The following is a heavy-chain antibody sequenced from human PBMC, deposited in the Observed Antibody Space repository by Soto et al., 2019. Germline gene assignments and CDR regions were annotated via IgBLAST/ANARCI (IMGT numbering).Heavy chain of an antibody. CDR2: IYYSGST. CDR1: GGSISSISYY. CDR3: ARNVTQGPLAARPTFRITVFYX. D-gene: IGHD6-6*01. Sequence: SDTLSLTCTVSGGSISSISYYWGWIRQPPGKGLELIGSIYYSGSTYYNPSLKSRVTIYVDTSKNQFSLKLSSVAAADTAVYYCARNVTQGPLAARPTFRITVFYXWGQGTLFTVSX. J-gene: IGHJ4*02. V-gene: IGHV4-39*01.